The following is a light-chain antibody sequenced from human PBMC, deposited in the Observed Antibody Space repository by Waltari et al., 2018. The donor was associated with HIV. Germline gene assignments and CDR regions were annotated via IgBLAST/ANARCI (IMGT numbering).Light chain of an antibody. CDR1: TSNIGNRT. CDR3: ATWDDSLNGPV. J-gene: IGLJ2*01. V-gene: IGLV1-44*01. CDR2: SNN. Sequence: QSVLTQPLSASGNPGQRVTISCAGSTSNIGNRTVNWYQQLPGTAPKLLMYSNNQRPSVVPDRFSGSKSGTSASLAISGLQSEDEADYYCATWDDSLNGPVFGGGTKLTVL.